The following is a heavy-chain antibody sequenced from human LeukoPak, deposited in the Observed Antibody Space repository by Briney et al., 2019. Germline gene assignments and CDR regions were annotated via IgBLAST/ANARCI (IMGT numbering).Heavy chain of an antibody. CDR1: GPTNSTHY. D-gene: IGHD3-10*01. J-gene: IGHJ5*02. CDR3: ARVLVRTTRQYAFIDP. Sequence: SETLPLTCSVSGPTNSTHYWTWIRQPAGKGLEWIGRIYTSGVTNTNPSLKSRVTMSVDSSKNQFSLKMTSVTAADTAVYFCARVLVRTTRQYAFIDPWGQGILVTVSS. CDR2: IYTSGVT. V-gene: IGHV4-4*07.